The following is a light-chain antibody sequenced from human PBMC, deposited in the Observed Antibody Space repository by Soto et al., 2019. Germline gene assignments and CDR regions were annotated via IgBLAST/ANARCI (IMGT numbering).Light chain of an antibody. CDR3: QTWGTGIRVV. J-gene: IGLJ2*01. CDR1: SGHSSHA. CDR2: LNSDGSH. V-gene: IGLV4-69*01. Sequence: QPVLTQSPSASASLGASVKLTCTLSSGHSSHAIAWHQQQPEKGPRYLMKLNSDGSHSKGDGIPDRFSGSSSGAERYLTISSLQSEDEADYYCQTWGTGIRVVFGGGTKLTVL.